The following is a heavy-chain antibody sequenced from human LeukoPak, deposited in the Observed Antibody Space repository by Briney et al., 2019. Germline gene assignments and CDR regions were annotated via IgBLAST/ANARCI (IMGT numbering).Heavy chain of an antibody. Sequence: ASETLSLTCTVSGGSISSYYWSWIRQPPGKGLEWIGYIYYSGSTNYNPSLKSRVTISVDTSKNQFSLKLSSVTAADTAVYYCARGRFLEWLGAFDIWGQGTMVTVSS. CDR1: GGSISSYY. CDR2: IYYSGST. V-gene: IGHV4-59*01. J-gene: IGHJ3*02. CDR3: ARGRFLEWLGAFDI. D-gene: IGHD3-3*01.